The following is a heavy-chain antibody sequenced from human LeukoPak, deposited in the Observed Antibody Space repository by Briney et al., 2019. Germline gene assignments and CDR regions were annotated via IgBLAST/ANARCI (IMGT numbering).Heavy chain of an antibody. V-gene: IGHV3-21*01. J-gene: IGHJ4*02. CDR1: GFTFSSYT. Sequence: WGSLRLSCAASGFTFSSYTMNCVRQAPGKGLEWVSSIDSSSSYIYYVDSVKGRFTISRDNAKNSLYLQMNSLRAEDTAVYYCARVLSTVTIDYWGQGSLVTVSS. CDR2: IDSSSSYI. D-gene: IGHD4-17*01. CDR3: ARVLSTVTIDY.